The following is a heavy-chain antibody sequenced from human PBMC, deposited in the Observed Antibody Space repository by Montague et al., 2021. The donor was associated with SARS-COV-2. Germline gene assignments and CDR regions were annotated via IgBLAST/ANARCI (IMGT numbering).Heavy chain of an antibody. J-gene: IGHJ4*02. Sequence: PALVKPTQTLTLTCTFSGFSLSTSGMCVSWIRQPPGKALEWLARIDWDDDKYYSTSLKTRLTISKDTSKNQVVLTMTNMDTVDAATNYCARTFYDILTGYSNWCFDYRGQGTPVTVSS. V-gene: IGHV2-70*11. CDR3: ARTFYDILTGYSNWCFDY. CDR1: GFSLSTSGMC. D-gene: IGHD3-9*01. CDR2: IDWDDDK.